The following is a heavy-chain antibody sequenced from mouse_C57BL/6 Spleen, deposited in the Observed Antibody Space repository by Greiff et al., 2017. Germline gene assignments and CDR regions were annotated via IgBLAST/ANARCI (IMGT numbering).Heavy chain of an antibody. CDR2: IRLKSDNYAT. CDR3: TEGSNYDAWFAY. J-gene: IGHJ3*01. D-gene: IGHD2-5*01. CDR1: GFTFSNYW. V-gene: IGHV6-3*01. Sequence: DVKLVESGGGLVQPGGSMKLSCVASGFTFSNYWMNWVRQSPEKGLEWVAQIRLKSDNYATHYAESVKGRFTISIDDSKRSVYLQRNNLRAEDTGIYYCTEGSNYDAWFAYWGQGTLVTVSA.